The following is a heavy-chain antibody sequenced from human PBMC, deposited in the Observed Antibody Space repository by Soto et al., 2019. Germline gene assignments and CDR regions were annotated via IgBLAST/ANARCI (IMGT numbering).Heavy chain of an antibody. Sequence: EVQLLESGGGLVQPGGSLRLSCAASGFTFSSYAMSWVRQAPGKGLEWVSAISGSGGSTYYADSVKGRFTISRDNSKNTLYLQMTSLRAEDTAVYYCAPPPRQWLVLSWGQGTLVTVSS. CDR2: ISGSGGST. V-gene: IGHV3-23*01. CDR3: APPPRQWLVLS. J-gene: IGHJ4*02. D-gene: IGHD6-19*01. CDR1: GFTFSSYA.